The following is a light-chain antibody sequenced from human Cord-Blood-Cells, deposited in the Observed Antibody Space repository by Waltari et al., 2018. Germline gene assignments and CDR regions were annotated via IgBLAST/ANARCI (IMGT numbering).Light chain of an antibody. CDR3: AAWDDSLNGVV. Sequence: QSVLTQPPSASGTPGPRVTIPCSGSSSNIGRNTVNWYPQLPGTAPKLLIYSNNQRPSGVPDRFSGSKSGTSASLAISGLQSEDEADYYCAAWDDSLNGVVFGGGTKLTVL. CDR1: SSNIGRNT. J-gene: IGLJ2*01. CDR2: SNN. V-gene: IGLV1-44*01.